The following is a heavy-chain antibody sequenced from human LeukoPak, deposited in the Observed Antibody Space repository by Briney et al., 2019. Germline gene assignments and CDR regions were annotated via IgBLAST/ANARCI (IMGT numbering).Heavy chain of an antibody. V-gene: IGHV4-59*12. CDR3: ARVGHKLRFDP. D-gene: IGHD2-21*01. J-gene: IGHJ5*02. CDR1: GGSISSYY. CDR2: IYYSGST. Sequence: SETLSLTCTVSGGSISSYYWSWIRQPPGKGLEWIGYIYYSGSTNYNPSLKSRVTISVDTSKNQFSLKLSSVTAADTAVYYCARVGHKLRFDPWGQGTLVTVSS.